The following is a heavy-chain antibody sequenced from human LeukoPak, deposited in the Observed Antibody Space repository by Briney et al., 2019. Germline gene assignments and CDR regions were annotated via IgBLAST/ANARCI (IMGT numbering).Heavy chain of an antibody. J-gene: IGHJ4*02. V-gene: IGHV3-23*01. CDR3: AKDRQLVLDY. Sequence: GGALRLSCAASGFTFSSYAMSWVRQAPGKGVEGVSAVSGSGGSTYYADSVKGRFTISRDNAKKTLYLQMNSLRAEDTAVYYCAKDRQLVLDYWGQGTLVTVSS. CDR2: VSGSGGST. CDR1: GFTFSSYA. D-gene: IGHD6-13*01.